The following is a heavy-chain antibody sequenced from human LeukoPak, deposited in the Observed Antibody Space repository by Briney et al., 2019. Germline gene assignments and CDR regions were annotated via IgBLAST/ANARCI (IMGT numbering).Heavy chain of an antibody. J-gene: IGHJ4*02. CDR1: GFTVSSNY. Sequence: GGSLRLSCAASGFTVSSNYMSWVRQAPGKGLEWVSVIYSGGSTYYAESVKGRFTISRDNSKNTLYLQMNSLRAEDTAVYYCAKRGDSGTYSLDYWGQGTLVTVSS. CDR2: IYSGGST. D-gene: IGHD1-26*01. V-gene: IGHV3-66*01. CDR3: AKRGDSGTYSLDY.